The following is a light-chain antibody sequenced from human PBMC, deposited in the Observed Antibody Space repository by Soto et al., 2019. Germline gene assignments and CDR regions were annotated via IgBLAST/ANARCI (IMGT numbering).Light chain of an antibody. V-gene: IGKV3-11*01. CDR1: QSVSTY. Sequence: EIELTQSPATLSLSPGERATLSCRASQSVSTYLAWYQQKPGQAPRLLIYDASNRATGIPARFSGGGAGTHFTLTIRSLETEHFAVYYCHPRSKGITFGQVTRLEIK. CDR2: DAS. CDR3: HPRSKGIT. J-gene: IGKJ5*01.